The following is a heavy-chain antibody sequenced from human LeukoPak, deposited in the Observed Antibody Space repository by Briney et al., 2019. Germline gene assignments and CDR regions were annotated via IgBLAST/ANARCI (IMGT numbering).Heavy chain of an antibody. CDR2: ISHDVSEK. CDR1: GFTFSNYG. J-gene: IGHJ4*02. D-gene: IGHD3-10*01. CDR3: AKGVYGSRSTSLADF. V-gene: IGHV3-30*18. Sequence: GGSLRLSCAASGFTFSNYGMHWVRQAPGKGLEWAAVISHDVSEKYYADPVKGRFPISRDNSKNTLYLQMNSLRVEDTAVYYCAKGVYGSRSTSLADFWGQGTLVTVSS.